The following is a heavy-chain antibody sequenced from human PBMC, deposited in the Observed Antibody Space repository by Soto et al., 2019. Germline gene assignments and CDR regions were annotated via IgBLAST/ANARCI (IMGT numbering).Heavy chain of an antibody. D-gene: IGHD3-3*01. CDR3: ARGGVSTRTFDY. J-gene: IGHJ4*02. V-gene: IGHV5-51*01. CDR2: IYPRDSDT. CDR1: GYNFAGYW. Sequence: GESLKISCKGSGYNFAGYWIAWVRQMPRKGLELMGIIYPRDSDTRYRPSFQGQVTISADKSISSAYLQWSSLRASDTAMYYCARGGVSTRTFDYWGQGTTVTVSS.